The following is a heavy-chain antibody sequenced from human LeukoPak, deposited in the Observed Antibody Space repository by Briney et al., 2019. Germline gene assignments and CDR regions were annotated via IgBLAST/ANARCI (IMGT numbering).Heavy chain of an antibody. J-gene: IGHJ6*04. V-gene: IGHV3-21*01. CDR2: ISSSSSYI. Sequence: GGSLRLSCAASGFTFSSYSMNWVRQAPGKGLEWVSSISSSSSYIYYADSVKGRFTISRDNAKNSLYLQMNSLRAEDTAVYYCAIPGSSGWFFMDVWGKGTTVTVSS. CDR1: GFTFSSYS. CDR3: AIPGSSGWFFMDV. D-gene: IGHD6-19*01.